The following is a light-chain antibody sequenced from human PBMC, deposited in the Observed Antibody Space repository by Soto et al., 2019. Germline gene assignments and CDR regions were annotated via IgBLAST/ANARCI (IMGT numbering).Light chain of an antibody. CDR3: QKYDSAPLT. CDR1: LGFSNS. Sequence: DIQMTQSPSSLTASIGDRVTISCRASLGFSNSLAWYQQKPGKVPTLLIYGASILQSGVPSRFSGSGSGTEFTLTISCLQPEDGATYFCQKYDSAPLTFGGGTKVEIK. CDR2: GAS. J-gene: IGKJ4*01. V-gene: IGKV1-27*01.